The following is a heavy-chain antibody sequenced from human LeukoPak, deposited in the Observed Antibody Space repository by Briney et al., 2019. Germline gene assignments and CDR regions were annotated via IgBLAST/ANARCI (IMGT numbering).Heavy chain of an antibody. Sequence: SETLSLTCTVSGGSISSYYWSWIRQPAGKGLEWIGRIYTSGSTNYNPSLKSRVTMSVDTSKDQFSLKLSSVTAADTAVYYCSSSEYYDSSGYYYGGGVDYWGQGTLVTVSS. CDR1: GGSISSYY. D-gene: IGHD3-22*01. CDR2: IYTSGST. CDR3: SSSEYYDSSGYYYGGGVDY. V-gene: IGHV4-4*07. J-gene: IGHJ4*02.